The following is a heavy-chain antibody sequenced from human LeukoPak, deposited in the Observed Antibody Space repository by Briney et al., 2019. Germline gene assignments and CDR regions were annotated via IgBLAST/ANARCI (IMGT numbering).Heavy chain of an antibody. CDR3: ARVHGRGIVVVITDAFDI. Sequence: PSETLSLTCTVSGGSISSGGYYWSWIRQHPGKGLEWIGYIYYSGSTYYNPSLKSRVTISVDTSKNQFSLKLSSVTAADTAVYYCARVHGRGIVVVITDAFDIWGQGTMVTVSS. D-gene: IGHD3-22*01. CDR1: GGSISSGGYY. V-gene: IGHV4-31*03. J-gene: IGHJ3*02. CDR2: IYYSGST.